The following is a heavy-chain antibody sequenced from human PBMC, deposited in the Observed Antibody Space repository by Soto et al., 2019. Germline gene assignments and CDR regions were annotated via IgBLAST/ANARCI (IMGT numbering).Heavy chain of an antibody. V-gene: IGHV1-8*01. D-gene: IGHD3-16*01. CDR2: MNPNSGNT. CDR1: GYTFTSYD. Sequence: ASVKVSCKASGYTFTSYDINRVRQATGQGLEWMGWMNPNSGNTGYAQKFQGRVTMTRNTSISTAYMELNSLRSEDTAVYYCTPGFWDGFDYWGQGTLVTVSS. J-gene: IGHJ4*02. CDR3: TPGFWDGFDY.